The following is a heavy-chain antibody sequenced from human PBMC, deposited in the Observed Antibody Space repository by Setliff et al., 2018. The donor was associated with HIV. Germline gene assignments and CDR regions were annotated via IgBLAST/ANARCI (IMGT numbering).Heavy chain of an antibody. V-gene: IGHV3-9*01. J-gene: IGHJ4*02. D-gene: IGHD3-10*01. CDR1: GFTFDDYA. Sequence: GGSLRLSCAASGFTFDDYAMHWVRQAPGKGLEWVSGISWNSHTIDYTDSVKGRFTISRDNAKNSLYLQMNSLRAEDTALYYCAKGGYGSGSYYFFDYWGQGTLVTVSS. CDR2: ISWNSHTI. CDR3: AKGGYGSGSYYFFDY.